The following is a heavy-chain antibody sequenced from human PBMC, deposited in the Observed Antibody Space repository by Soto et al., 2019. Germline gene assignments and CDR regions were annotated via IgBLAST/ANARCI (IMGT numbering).Heavy chain of an antibody. Sequence: ASVKVSCKGSGYTLTELSVHWVRQAPGKGLEWMGGFDPEDGETIYAQKFQGRVTMTEDTSTDTAYMELSSLRSEDTAVYYCATSGVITIFGVVSNFDYWGQGTLVTVSS. CDR3: ATSGVITIFGVVSNFDY. CDR2: FDPEDGET. D-gene: IGHD3-3*01. J-gene: IGHJ4*02. CDR1: GYTLTELS. V-gene: IGHV1-24*01.